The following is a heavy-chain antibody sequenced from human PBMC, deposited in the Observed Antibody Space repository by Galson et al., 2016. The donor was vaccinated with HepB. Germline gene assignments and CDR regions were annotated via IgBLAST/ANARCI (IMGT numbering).Heavy chain of an antibody. Sequence: SLRLSCAASGFPFSNAWMNLVRQAPGKGLEWVGRIESKADGGTTDYAAPVKGRFIILRDDSKNTLYLQMKSLKTEDTAVYYCTTGSPYDSSGYLTIDVFDIWGQGTMVTVSS. CDR1: GFPFSNAW. CDR2: IESKADGGTT. D-gene: IGHD3-22*01. V-gene: IGHV3-15*04. J-gene: IGHJ3*02. CDR3: TTGSPYDSSGYLTIDVFDI.